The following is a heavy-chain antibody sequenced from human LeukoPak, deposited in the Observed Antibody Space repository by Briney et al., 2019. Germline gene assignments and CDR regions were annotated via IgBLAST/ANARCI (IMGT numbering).Heavy chain of an antibody. V-gene: IGHV4-39*01. D-gene: IGHD6-13*01. CDR2: IYYSGST. Sequence: PSETLSLTCTVSGGSISSSSYYWGWIRQPPGKGLEWIGSIYYSGSTYYNPSLKSRVTISVDTSKNQFSLKLSSVTAADTAVYYCARHGVAAADLGYWGQGTLVTVSP. CDR1: GGSISSSSYY. CDR3: ARHGVAAADLGY. J-gene: IGHJ4*02.